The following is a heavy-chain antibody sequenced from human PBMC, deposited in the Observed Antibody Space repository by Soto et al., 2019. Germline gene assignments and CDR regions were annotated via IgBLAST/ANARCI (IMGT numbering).Heavy chain of an antibody. J-gene: IGHJ4*02. D-gene: IGHD3-16*01. V-gene: IGHV1-18*01. CDR2: ISAYNGNT. CDR3: ARKAWGPGFDH. Sequence: ASVKVSCKASGYSFTNYGITWGRQAPGQGFEWMGWISAYNGNTNYAQKLQGRVTMTTDTSTSTAYMELRSLRSDDTAVYYCARKAWGPGFDHWGQGTLVTVSS. CDR1: GYSFTNYG.